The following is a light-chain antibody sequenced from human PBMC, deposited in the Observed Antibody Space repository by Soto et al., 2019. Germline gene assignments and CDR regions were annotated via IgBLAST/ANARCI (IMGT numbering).Light chain of an antibody. CDR3: CSHSTSVTWM. J-gene: IGLJ3*02. CDR1: SSEVGGYNF. CDR2: EVS. Sequence: QSVLTQTASVSGSPGQSITISCTGSSSEVGGYNFVSWYQQHPGKAPKLIIHEVSNRPSGVSNRFSGSKSGNTASLTISGLQAEDEAVYYCCSHSTSVTWMFGGGTKLTVL. V-gene: IGLV2-14*03.